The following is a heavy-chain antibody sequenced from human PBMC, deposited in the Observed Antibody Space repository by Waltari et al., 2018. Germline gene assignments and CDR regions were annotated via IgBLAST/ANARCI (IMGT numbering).Heavy chain of an antibody. D-gene: IGHD1-26*01. CDR2: INTRNGGT. J-gene: IGHJ4*02. V-gene: IGHV1-2*02. Sequence: QVQLVQSGAAVKKPGASVKVSCKTSGYPFTSYYMHWVRQAPGQGLEWMGWINTRNGGTNYAQKYQGRVTMTRDTSISTAYMELSRLISNDTAVYYCARTYQSGSYSDYWGQGTPVTVSS. CDR1: GYPFTSYY. CDR3: ARTYQSGSYSDY.